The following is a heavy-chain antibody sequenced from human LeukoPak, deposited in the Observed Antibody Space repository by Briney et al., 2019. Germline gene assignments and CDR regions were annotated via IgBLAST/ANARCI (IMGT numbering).Heavy chain of an antibody. Sequence: GGSLRLSCAVSGFTFDDYGMTWVRQGPGKGLEWVSGINWNGVSTSYATSVKGRFTISRDNAKSSLYLQMNTLRAKDTAFYYCARVRYCNNNRCMPYHYYMDVWGKGTTVTVSS. J-gene: IGHJ6*03. CDR1: GFTFDDYG. CDR2: INWNGVST. D-gene: IGHD2/OR15-2a*01. CDR3: ARVRYCNNNRCMPYHYYMDV. V-gene: IGHV3-20*04.